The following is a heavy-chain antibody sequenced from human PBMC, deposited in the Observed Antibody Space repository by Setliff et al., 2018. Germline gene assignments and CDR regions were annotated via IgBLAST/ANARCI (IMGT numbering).Heavy chain of an antibody. V-gene: IGHV3-66*02. CDR1: GFTFSSYE. CDR2: IYSGGST. CDR3: ARDREVVGSTRGTYYHYYHMDV. D-gene: IGHD1-26*01. Sequence: GGSLRLSCAASGFTFSSYEMNWVRQAPGKGLEWVSVIYSGGSTYYADSVKGRFTISRDNSKNTLYLQMNSLRAEDTAVYYCARDREVVGSTRGTYYHYYHMDVWGKGTTVTVSS. J-gene: IGHJ6*03.